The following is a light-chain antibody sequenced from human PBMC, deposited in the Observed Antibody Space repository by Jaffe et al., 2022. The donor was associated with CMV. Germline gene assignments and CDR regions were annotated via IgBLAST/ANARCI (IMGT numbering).Light chain of an antibody. Sequence: DIQMTQSPSSVSASVGDRVTITCRASQGIGSWLAWYQQKPGKAPNLLIYAASSLQSGVPSRFSGSGSGRDFTLTISSLEPEDFATYYCQQANSFPLSFGGGTKVEIK. CDR2: AAS. V-gene: IGKV1-12*01. CDR1: QGIGSW. CDR3: QQANSFPLS. J-gene: IGKJ4*01.